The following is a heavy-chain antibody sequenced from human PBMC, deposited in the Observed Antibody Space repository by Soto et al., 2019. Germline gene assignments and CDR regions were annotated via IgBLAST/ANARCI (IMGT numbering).Heavy chain of an antibody. Sequence: QVQLQESGPGVVKPSDTLSVTCTVSGGSVSSRSHFWSWIRQPPGGGLQWIGYIYYTGNTNYSPSLTRHATLSVETSRNLSSLRLTSVSAADTAIYYWARYYAESGSNKLVPWGQGTLVTVAS. CDR2: IYYTGNT. J-gene: IGHJ5*02. CDR1: GGSVSSRSHF. D-gene: IGHD2-2*01. V-gene: IGHV4-61*01. CDR3: ARYYAESGSNKLVP.